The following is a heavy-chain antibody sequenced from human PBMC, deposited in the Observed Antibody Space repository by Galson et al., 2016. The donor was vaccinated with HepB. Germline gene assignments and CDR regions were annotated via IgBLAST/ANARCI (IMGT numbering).Heavy chain of an antibody. V-gene: IGHV1-24*01. J-gene: IGHJ4*02. D-gene: IGHD3-22*01. CDR2: FDPEEGET. Sequence: SVKVSCKVSDYRLSDLSMHWVRQAPGEGPEWMGGFDPEEGETFYAQKFRGRVTLTEDTSTDTAYMELSSLRSADTAVYYCTTVEKYYYDGSGYPGSRVWGQGTLVTVSS. CDR3: TTVEKYYYDGSGYPGSRV. CDR1: DYRLSDLS.